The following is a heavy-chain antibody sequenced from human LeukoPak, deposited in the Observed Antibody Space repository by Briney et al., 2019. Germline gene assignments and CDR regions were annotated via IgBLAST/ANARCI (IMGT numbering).Heavy chain of an antibody. CDR3: ARETSDNYDFWSGYYRAADY. CDR2: ISSSSSYI. V-gene: IGHV3-21*01. D-gene: IGHD3-3*01. Sequence: PGGSLRLSCAASGFDFSKYTMSWVRQAPGKGLEWVSSISSSSSYIYYADSVKGRFTISRDNAKNSLYLQMNSLRAEDTAVYYCARETSDNYDFWSGYYRAADYWGQGTLVTVSS. CDR1: GFDFSKYT. J-gene: IGHJ4*02.